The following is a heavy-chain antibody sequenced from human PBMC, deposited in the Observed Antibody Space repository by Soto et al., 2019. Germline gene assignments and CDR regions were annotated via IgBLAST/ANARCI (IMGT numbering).Heavy chain of an antibody. CDR3: ARDLGYCSGGSCSVPYGMDV. J-gene: IGHJ6*02. Sequence: SVKVSCKASGGTFSSYAISWVRQAPGQGLEWMGGIIPIFGTANYAQKFQGRVTITADESTSTAYMELSSLRSEDTAVYYCARDLGYCSGGSCSVPYGMDVWGQGTTVTVSS. CDR1: GGTFSSYA. V-gene: IGHV1-69*13. D-gene: IGHD2-15*01. CDR2: IIPIFGTA.